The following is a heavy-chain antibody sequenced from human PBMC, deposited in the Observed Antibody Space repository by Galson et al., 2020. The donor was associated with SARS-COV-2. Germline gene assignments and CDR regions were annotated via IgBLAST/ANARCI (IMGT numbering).Heavy chain of an antibody. CDR1: GFTFSSYG. CDR2: ISYDGSNK. J-gene: IGHJ4*02. D-gene: IGHD3-22*01. CDR3: ASNYYDSSGYDTGLGY. V-gene: IGHV3-30*03. Sequence: GESLQIYCADSGFTFSSYGMHWVRQAPGKGLERVAVISYDGSNKYYADSVKGRFTISRDNSKNTLYLQMNSLRAEDTAVYYCASNYYDSSGYDTGLGYWGQGTLVTVAS.